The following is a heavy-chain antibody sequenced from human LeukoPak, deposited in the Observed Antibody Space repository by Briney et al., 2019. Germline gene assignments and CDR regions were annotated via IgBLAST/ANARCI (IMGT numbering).Heavy chain of an antibody. J-gene: IGHJ3*02. Sequence: PSETLSLTCTVSGGSISSYCCNWVWHRARKGMDRIGRSYTSESTNYNSSLSLRVTISVDTYKHQFSMKRCSVTAADTAVYYGARIMGSGSYNGDFDIWGQGTMVTVSS. D-gene: IGHD1-26*01. V-gene: IGHV4-4*07. CDR3: ARIMGSGSYNGDFDI. CDR1: GGSISSYC. CDR2: SYTSEST.